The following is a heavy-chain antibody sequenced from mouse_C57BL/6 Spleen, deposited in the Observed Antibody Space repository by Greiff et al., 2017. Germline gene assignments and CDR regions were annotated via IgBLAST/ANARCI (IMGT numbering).Heavy chain of an antibody. CDR1: GYSFTSYY. D-gene: IGHD2-5*01. J-gene: IGHJ2*01. CDR2: IYPGSGTL. V-gene: IGHV1-66*01. Sequence: QVQLKQSGPELVKPGASVKISCKASGYSFTSYYIHWVKQRPGQGLAWIGWIYPGSGTLKYNEKVKGKATLTADTASSTAYMQLSSLTSEDTEVYYCARWRSNYDYWGQGTTLTVSS. CDR3: ARWRSNYDY.